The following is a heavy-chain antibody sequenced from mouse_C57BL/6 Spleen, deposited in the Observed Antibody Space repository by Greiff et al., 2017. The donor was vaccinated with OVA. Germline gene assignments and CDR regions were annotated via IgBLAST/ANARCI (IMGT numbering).Heavy chain of an antibody. CDR2: IDPETGGT. D-gene: IGHD2-1*01. Sequence: VQLQESGAELVRPGASVTLSCKASGYTFTDYEMHWVKQTPVHGLEWIGAIDPETGGTAYNQKFKGKAILTADKSSSTAYMELRSLTSEDSAVYYCTISTMVKYYFDYWGQGTTLTVSS. CDR3: TISTMVKYYFDY. CDR1: GYTFTDYE. J-gene: IGHJ2*01. V-gene: IGHV1-15*01.